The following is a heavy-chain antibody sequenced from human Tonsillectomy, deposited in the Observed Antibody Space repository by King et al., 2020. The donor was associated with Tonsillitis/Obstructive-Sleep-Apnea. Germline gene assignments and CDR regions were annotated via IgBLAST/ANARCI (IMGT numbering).Heavy chain of an antibody. D-gene: IGHD2-2*01. J-gene: IGHJ6*03. CDR2: IYYSGST. CDR1: GGSISSHY. V-gene: IGHV4-59*11. CDR3: ARARFRYCSSTSCMAMDV. Sequence: VQLQESGPGLVKPSETLSLTCTVSGGSISSHYWSWIRQPPGKGLEWIGYIYYSGSTNYNPSLKSRVTISVDTSKNQFSRKLSSVTAADTAVYYCARARFRYCSSTSCMAMDVWGKGTTVTVSS.